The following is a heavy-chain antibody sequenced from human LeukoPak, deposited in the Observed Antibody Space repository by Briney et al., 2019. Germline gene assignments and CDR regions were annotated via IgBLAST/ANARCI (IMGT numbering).Heavy chain of an antibody. V-gene: IGHV3-33*06. Sequence: GRSLRLSCAASGFTFSSFGMHWVRQAPGKGLEWVAVIWHDGSNEFYVDSVKGRFSISRDDSKNTLYLQMNSLRAEDTALYYCAKADRGGWSGYFDSWGQGTLVTVSS. CDR2: IWHDGSNE. CDR1: GFTFSSFG. CDR3: AKADRGGWSGYFDS. J-gene: IGHJ4*02. D-gene: IGHD6-19*01.